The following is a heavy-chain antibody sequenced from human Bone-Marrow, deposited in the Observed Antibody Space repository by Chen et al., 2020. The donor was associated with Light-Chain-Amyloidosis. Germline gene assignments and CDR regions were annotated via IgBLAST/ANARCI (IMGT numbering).Heavy chain of an antibody. CDR1: GGSISNSNSY. J-gene: IGHJ6*04. Sequence: QLQLQESGPGLVKPSETLSLTCTVSGGSISNSNSYWGWIRQPPRKGLEWIGSIYYSGITYYNPSLKSRVTISVDTSKNQFSLRLTSVTAADTAVYYCARRRGGECYYYGLDVWGKGTTVTVSA. D-gene: IGHD4-17*01. CDR2: IYYSGIT. CDR3: ARRRGGECYYYGLDV. V-gene: IGHV4-39*01.